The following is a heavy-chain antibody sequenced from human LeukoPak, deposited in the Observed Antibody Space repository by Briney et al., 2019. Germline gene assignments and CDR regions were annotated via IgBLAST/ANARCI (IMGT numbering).Heavy chain of an antibody. CDR2: MNPNSGNT. CDR3: ARAYYDYVWGSYRPFDY. D-gene: IGHD3-16*02. J-gene: IGHJ4*02. CDR1: GYTFTGYY. Sequence: ASVKVSCKASGYTFTGYYMHWVRQAPGQGLEWMGWMNPNSGNTGYAQKFQGRVTMTRNTSISTAYMELSSLTSEDTAVYYCARAYYDYVWGSYRPFDYWGQGTLVTVSS. V-gene: IGHV1-8*02.